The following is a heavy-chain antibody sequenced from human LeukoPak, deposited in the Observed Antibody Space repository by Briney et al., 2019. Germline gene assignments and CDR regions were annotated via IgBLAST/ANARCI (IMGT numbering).Heavy chain of an antibody. Sequence: KTSETLSLTCTVSGGSINSRDYYWGWVRQPSGKGLEWIGSIHYGGSSYYNPSLKSRVTISVDTSMNQFSPKLTFVTTADTAVYYCARVLAYCSGGSCTRGYNWFDPWGQGTLVTVT. CDR3: ARVLAYCSGGSCTRGYNWFDP. CDR2: IHYGGSS. D-gene: IGHD2-15*01. V-gene: IGHV4-39*01. J-gene: IGHJ5*02. CDR1: GGSINSRDYY.